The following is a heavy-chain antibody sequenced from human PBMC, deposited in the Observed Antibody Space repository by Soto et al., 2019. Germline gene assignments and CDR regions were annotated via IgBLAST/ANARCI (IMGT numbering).Heavy chain of an antibody. D-gene: IGHD3-22*01. CDR1: GGSISSYY. V-gene: IGHV4-59*13. CDR2: IYYSGST. Sequence: SETLSLTCTVSGGSISSYYWSWIRQPPGKGLEWIGYIYYSGSTNYNPSLKSRATISVDTSKNQFSLKLSSVTAADTAVYYCARDGGYYYDSSGYTAFDIWGQGTMVTVS. J-gene: IGHJ3*02. CDR3: ARDGGYYYDSSGYTAFDI.